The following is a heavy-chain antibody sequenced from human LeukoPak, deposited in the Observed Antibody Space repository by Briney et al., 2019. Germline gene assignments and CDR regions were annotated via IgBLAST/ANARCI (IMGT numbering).Heavy chain of an antibody. J-gene: IGHJ6*03. D-gene: IGHD3-22*01. Sequence: GGSLRLSCAASGFTFNNYNMNWVRQAPGKALEWVSSITSSGTYIFYADSVKGRFTISRDNAKNSLYLQINSLGPEDTAVYFCARDPYSGNYGSYYYYYMDVWGKGTTVTVSS. V-gene: IGHV3-21*01. CDR2: ITSSGTYI. CDR1: GFTFNNYN. CDR3: ARDPYSGNYGSYYYYYMDV.